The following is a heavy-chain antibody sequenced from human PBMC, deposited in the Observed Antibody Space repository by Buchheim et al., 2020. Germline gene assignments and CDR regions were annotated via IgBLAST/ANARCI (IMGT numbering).Heavy chain of an antibody. CDR1: GFTFSSYG. CDR3: AKGFSYALYYYGMDV. CDR2: ISYDGSNK. D-gene: IGHD3-16*01. Sequence: QVQLVESGGGVVRPGRSLRLSCAASGFTFSSYGMHWVRQAPGKGLEWVAVISYDGSNKYYADSVKGRFTISRDNSKNTLYLQMNSLRAEDTAVYYCAKGFSYALYYYGMDVWGQGTT. V-gene: IGHV3-30*18. J-gene: IGHJ6*02.